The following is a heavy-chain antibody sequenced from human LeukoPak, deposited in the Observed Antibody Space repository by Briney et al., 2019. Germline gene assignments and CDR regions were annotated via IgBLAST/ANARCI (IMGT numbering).Heavy chain of an antibody. J-gene: IGHJ4*02. V-gene: IGHV3-7*01. CDR1: GFTFSSYW. CDR2: IKQDGSEK. CDR3: ARDGYDYVWGSYNDY. Sequence: GGSLRLSCAASGFTFSSYWMSWVRQAPGKGLEWVANIKQDGSEKYYVDSVKGRFTISRDNAKNSLYPQMNSLRAEDTAVYYCARDGYDYVWGSYNDYWGQGTLVTVSS. D-gene: IGHD3-16*01.